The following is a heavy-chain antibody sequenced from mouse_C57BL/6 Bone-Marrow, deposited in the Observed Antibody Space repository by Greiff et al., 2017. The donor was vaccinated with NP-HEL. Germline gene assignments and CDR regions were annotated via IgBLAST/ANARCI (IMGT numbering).Heavy chain of an antibody. CDR1: GFSLTSYG. CDR2: IWSGGST. V-gene: IGHV2-2*01. CDR3: ARNDLYYFDY. J-gene: IGHJ2*01. Sequence: QVQLKESGPGLVQPSQSLSITCTVSGFSLTSYGVHWVRQSPGKGLEWLGEIWSGGSTAYNAACISRLSINKDTTKSQVFFKMNSRQADDTAICSCARNDLYYFDYWGQGTTLTVSS.